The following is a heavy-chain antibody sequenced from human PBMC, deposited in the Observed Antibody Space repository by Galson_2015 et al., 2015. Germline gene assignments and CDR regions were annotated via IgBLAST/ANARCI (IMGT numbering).Heavy chain of an antibody. V-gene: IGHV5-51*01. CDR2: IYPGDSDT. CDR3: ARQSWEEAVVVPAAPLDY. CDR1: GYSFTSYW. Sequence: QSGAEVKKPGESLKISCKGSGYSFTSYWIGWVRQMPGKGLEWMGIIYPGDSDTRYSPSFQGQVTISADKSISTAYLQWSSLKASDTAMYYCARQSWEEAVVVPAAPLDYWGQGTLVTVSS. J-gene: IGHJ4*02. D-gene: IGHD2-2*01.